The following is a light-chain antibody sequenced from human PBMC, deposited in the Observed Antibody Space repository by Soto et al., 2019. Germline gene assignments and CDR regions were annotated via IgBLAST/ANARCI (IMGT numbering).Light chain of an antibody. CDR3: CSYAGSSTSV. Sequence: QSALAQPASVSGSPGQSITISCTGTSSDVGSYNLVSWYQQHPGKAPKLMIYEVNKRPSGVSSRFSGSKSGNTASLTISGLQAEDEAEYYCCSYAGSSTSVFGTGTKLTVL. CDR2: EVN. CDR1: SSDVGSYNL. J-gene: IGLJ1*01. V-gene: IGLV2-23*02.